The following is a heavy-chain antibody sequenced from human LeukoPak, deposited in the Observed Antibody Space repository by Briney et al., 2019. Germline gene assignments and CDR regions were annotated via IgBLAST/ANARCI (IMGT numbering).Heavy chain of an antibody. Sequence: PGGSLRLSCAASGFTFSNYAMSWVRQAPGKGLEWVSAISGNGGGTYYADSVKGRITISRNNSKNTLYLQMKGLRAEDTAVYYCAKGTKVIVVDNYFDYWGQGTLVTVSS. V-gene: IGHV3-23*01. CDR3: AKGTKVIVVDNYFDY. CDR2: ISGNGGGT. CDR1: GFTFSNYA. J-gene: IGHJ4*02. D-gene: IGHD3-22*01.